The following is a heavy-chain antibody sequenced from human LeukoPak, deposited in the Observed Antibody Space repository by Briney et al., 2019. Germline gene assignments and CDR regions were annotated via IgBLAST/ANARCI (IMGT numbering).Heavy chain of an antibody. D-gene: IGHD1-26*01. CDR2: IYTSGST. V-gene: IGHV4-61*02. CDR1: GGSISSGSYY. Sequence: SQTLSLTCTVSGGSISSGSYYWSWIRQPAGKGLEWIGRIYTSGSTNYNPSLKSRVTISVDTSKNQFPLKLSSVTAADTAVYYCASAYSVGATKWFGAFDIWGQGTMVTVSS. CDR3: ASAYSVGATKWFGAFDI. J-gene: IGHJ3*02.